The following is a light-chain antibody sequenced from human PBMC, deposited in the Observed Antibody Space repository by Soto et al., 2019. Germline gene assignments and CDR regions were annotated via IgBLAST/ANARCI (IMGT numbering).Light chain of an antibody. CDR1: QSLVYSDGNSY. J-gene: IGKJ1*01. CDR2: KVS. Sequence: DVVMAQSPLFLPVTLGQPASISCRSSQSLVYSDGNSYLSWFQQRPGQSPRRLIYKVSNRDSGVPDRFSGRGSGTDFTLKISRVEAEDVGVYYCMQGTHWLWTFGQGTKVEIK. CDR3: MQGTHWLWT. V-gene: IGKV2-30*01.